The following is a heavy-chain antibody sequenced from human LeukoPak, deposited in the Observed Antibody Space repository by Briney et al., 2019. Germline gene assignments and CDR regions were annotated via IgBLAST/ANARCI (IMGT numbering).Heavy chain of an antibody. CDR1: GYSFTNYW. V-gene: IGHV5-51*01. J-gene: IGHJ4*02. CDR2: IYPGDSDT. Sequence: GESLKISCKGSGYSFTNYWIVWVRQMPGKCLEWMGIIYPGDSDTEYGPSFQGQVTISADKSISTAYLQWSSLKASDTATYYCARHSGGSRWIYFDYWGQGTLVTVSS. CDR3: ARHSGGSRWIYFDY. D-gene: IGHD6-13*01.